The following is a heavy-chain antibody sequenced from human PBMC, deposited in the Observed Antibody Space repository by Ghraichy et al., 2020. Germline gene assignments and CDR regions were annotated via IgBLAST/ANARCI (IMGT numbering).Heavy chain of an antibody. J-gene: IGHJ3*02. Sequence: GGSLRLSCVASGFTLRNYWMSWVRQAPGKGLEWVANIKPEESEKYYVDSVRGRFTISRDNAKNSLYLQMNSLRAEDTALYYCARYTGSYSAFDIWGQGTMVSVSS. CDR1: GFTLRNYW. V-gene: IGHV3-7*01. CDR3: ARYTGSYSAFDI. D-gene: IGHD1-26*01. CDR2: IKPEESEK.